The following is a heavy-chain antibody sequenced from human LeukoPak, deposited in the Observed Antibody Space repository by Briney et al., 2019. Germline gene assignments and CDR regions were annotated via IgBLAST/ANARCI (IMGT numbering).Heavy chain of an antibody. V-gene: IGHV4-30-4*01. Sequence: SETLSLTCTVSGGSISSGDYYWSWIRQPPGKGLEWIGYIYYSGSTYYNPSLESRVTISVDTSKNQFSLKLSFVTAADTAVYYCARNNYGDSHFDYWGQGTLVTVSS. CDR3: ARNNYGDSHFDY. CDR2: IYYSGST. J-gene: IGHJ4*02. CDR1: GGSISSGDYY. D-gene: IGHD4-17*01.